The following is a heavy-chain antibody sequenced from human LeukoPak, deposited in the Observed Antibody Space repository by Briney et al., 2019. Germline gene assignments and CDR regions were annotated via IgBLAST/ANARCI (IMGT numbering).Heavy chain of an antibody. V-gene: IGHV1-24*01. CDR2: FDPEDGET. CDR1: GYTLTELS. J-gene: IGHJ4*02. Sequence: ASVKVSCKVSGYTLTELSMHWVRQAPGKGLEWMGGFDPEDGETIYAQKFQGRVTMTEDTSTDTAYMELSSLRSEDTAVYYCATVSSKYRGYSHGYYGYWGQGTLVTVSS. CDR3: ATVSSKYRGYSHGYYGY. D-gene: IGHD5-18*01.